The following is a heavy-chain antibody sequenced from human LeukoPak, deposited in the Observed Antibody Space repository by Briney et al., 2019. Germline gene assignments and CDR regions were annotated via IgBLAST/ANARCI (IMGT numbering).Heavy chain of an antibody. Sequence: SETLSLTCTVSGGSISSSSYYWGWIRQPPGKGLEWIGSIYYSGSTYYNPSLKSRVTISVDTSENQFSLKLSSVTAADTAVYYCASYNGSSWYAGDYWGQGTLVTVSS. CDR2: IYYSGST. CDR3: ASYNGSSWYAGDY. V-gene: IGHV4-39*07. CDR1: GGSISSSSYY. D-gene: IGHD6-13*01. J-gene: IGHJ4*02.